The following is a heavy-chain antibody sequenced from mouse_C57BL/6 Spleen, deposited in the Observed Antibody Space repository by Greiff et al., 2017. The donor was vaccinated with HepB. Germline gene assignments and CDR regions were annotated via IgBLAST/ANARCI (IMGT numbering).Heavy chain of an antibody. J-gene: IGHJ2*01. Sequence: QVQLQQPGAELVKPGASVKLSCKASGYTFTSYWMQWVKQRPGQGLEWIGEIDPSDSYTNYNQKFKGKATLTVDTSPSTAYRQLSRLTSEDSAVYYCARSRYYGSYLYYVDYWGRGTTLTVCS. CDR1: GYTFTSYW. CDR3: ARSRYYGSYLYYVDY. V-gene: IGHV1-50*01. CDR2: IDPSDSYT. D-gene: IGHD2-1*01.